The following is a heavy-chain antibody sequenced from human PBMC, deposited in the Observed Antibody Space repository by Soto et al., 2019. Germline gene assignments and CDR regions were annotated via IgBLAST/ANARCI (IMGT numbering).Heavy chain of an antibody. J-gene: IGHJ3*02. Sequence: EVQLLESGGGLVQPGGSLEISCGASGFNFGNYAMSWVRQAPGKGPEWVSSVGGTGSDTDYADSVRGQFTISRDNSKNTLYLHMNSLRAEDTAIYFCAKDFIPRNSIYDPFDIWGQGTTVTVSS. V-gene: IGHV3-23*01. CDR2: VGGTGSDT. D-gene: IGHD2-21*01. CDR1: GFNFGNYA. CDR3: AKDFIPRNSIYDPFDI.